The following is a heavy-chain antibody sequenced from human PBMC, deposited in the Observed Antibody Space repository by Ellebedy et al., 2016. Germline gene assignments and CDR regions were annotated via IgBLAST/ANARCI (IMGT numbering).Heavy chain of an antibody. V-gene: IGHV1-18*01. CDR2: VGAYNGNT. CDR3: ARGHSSGWYADPYYFDY. D-gene: IGHD6-19*01. CDR1: GYTFKSYG. Sequence: ASVKVSCXASGYTFKSYGIMWARQAPGQGLEWMGWVGAYNGNTNYAQKLQGRGTMTTDTSTSTAYMELRSLRSDDTAVYYCARGHSSGWYADPYYFDYWGQGSLVTVSS. J-gene: IGHJ4*02.